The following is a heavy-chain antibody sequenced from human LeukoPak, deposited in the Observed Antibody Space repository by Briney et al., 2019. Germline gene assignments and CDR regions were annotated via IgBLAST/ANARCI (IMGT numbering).Heavy chain of an antibody. CDR1: GYSISSGYY. Sequence: SETLSLTCSVSGYSISSGYYWGWIRQPPGKGLEWIGSIYHSGSTYYNPSLKSRVTISVDTSKNQFSLKLSSVTAADTAVYYCARLWRYAFDIWGQGTMVTVSS. J-gene: IGHJ3*02. CDR3: ARLWRYAFDI. D-gene: IGHD1-1*01. CDR2: IYHSGST. V-gene: IGHV4-38-2*01.